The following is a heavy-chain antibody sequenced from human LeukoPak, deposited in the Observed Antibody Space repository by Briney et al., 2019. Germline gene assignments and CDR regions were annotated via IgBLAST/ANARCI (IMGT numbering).Heavy chain of an antibody. CDR1: GVTLSPYG. J-gene: IGHJ5*02. CDR3: AKEGTPQVSTWYDL. V-gene: IGHV3-30*18. D-gene: IGHD3-10*01. Sequence: RGSLRLSCAASGVTLSPYGMHWVRQAPGKGLEWVAVISNEGGTQHYADSVKGRFIISRDNPRNTLYLQMNILRTEDTAVYYCAKEGTPQVSTWYDLWGQGTQVIVSS. CDR2: ISNEGGTQ.